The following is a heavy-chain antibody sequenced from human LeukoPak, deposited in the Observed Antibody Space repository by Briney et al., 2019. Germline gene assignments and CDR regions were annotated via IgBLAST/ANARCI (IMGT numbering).Heavy chain of an antibody. Sequence: GGSLRLSCAASGFTFSSYAMSWVRQAPGKGLEWVSAISGSGGSTYYADSVKGRFTISRDNSKNTLYLQMNSLRADDTAVYFCAKDPCGGDCKTFDYWGQGTLVTVSS. J-gene: IGHJ4*02. V-gene: IGHV3-23*01. CDR3: AKDPCGGDCKTFDY. CDR2: ISGSGGST. D-gene: IGHD2-21*02. CDR1: GFTFSSYA.